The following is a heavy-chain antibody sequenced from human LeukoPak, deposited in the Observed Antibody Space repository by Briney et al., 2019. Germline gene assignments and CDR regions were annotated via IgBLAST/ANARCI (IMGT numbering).Heavy chain of an antibody. CDR1: GYSISSGYY. D-gene: IGHD2-15*01. CDR3: ASRYCSGGSCYFDY. V-gene: IGHV4-38-2*02. J-gene: IGHJ4*02. CDR2: IYHSGST. Sequence: SETLSLTCTVSGYSISSGYYWGWIRQPPGKGLEWIGSIYHSGSTYYNPSLKSRVTISVDTSKNQFSLKLSSVTAADTAVYYCASRYCSGGSCYFDYWGQGTLVTVSS.